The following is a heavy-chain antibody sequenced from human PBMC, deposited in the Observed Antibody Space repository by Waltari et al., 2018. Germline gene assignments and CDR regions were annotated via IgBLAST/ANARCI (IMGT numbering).Heavy chain of an antibody. CDR1: GGSFSGSY. CDR2: VNHGGDT. V-gene: IGHV4-34*01. D-gene: IGHD5-12*01. CDR3: ARAPGYKGYFDY. Sequence: QVQLQGWGAGLLRPSETLSLTCAVSGGSFSGSYWRWIRQSPGKGLEWIGDVNHGGDTNYSPSLESRVTISVDMSKNQFSLKMRSVTAADTAIYYCARAPGYKGYFDYWGRGTLVTVSS. J-gene: IGHJ4*02.